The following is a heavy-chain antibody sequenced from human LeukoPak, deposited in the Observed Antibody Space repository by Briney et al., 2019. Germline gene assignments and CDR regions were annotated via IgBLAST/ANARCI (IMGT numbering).Heavy chain of an antibody. Sequence: SETLSLTCTVSGGSINNYYWSWIRQPPGKGLEWIGYVYYSGNTNYNPSLKSRVTISVDTSKNQFSLKLSSVTAADTAVYYCARRAWYFDLWGRGTLVTVSS. V-gene: IGHV4-59*01. CDR3: ARRAWYFDL. CDR1: GGSINNYY. J-gene: IGHJ2*01. CDR2: VYYSGNT.